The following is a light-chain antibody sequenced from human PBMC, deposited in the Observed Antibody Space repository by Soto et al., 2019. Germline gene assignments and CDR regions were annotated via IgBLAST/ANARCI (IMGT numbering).Light chain of an antibody. V-gene: IGKV3-20*01. CDR3: QQYGSSPGT. CDR1: QSVSSY. J-gene: IGKJ1*01. CDR2: GAS. Sequence: EILLTQSPATLSLSPGERATLSCRASQSVSSYLAWYQQKPGQAPRLLIYGASSRATGIPDRFSGSGSGTDFTLTISRLEPEDFAVYYCQQYGSSPGTFGQGTKVDIK.